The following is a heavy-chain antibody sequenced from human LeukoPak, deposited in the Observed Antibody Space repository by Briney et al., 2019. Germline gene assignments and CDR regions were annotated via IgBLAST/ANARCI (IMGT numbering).Heavy chain of an antibody. Sequence: GRSLRLSCAASGFTFSSYAMHWVRRAPGKGLEWVAVISYDGSNKYYADFVKGRFTISRDNSKNTLYLQMNSLRAEDTAVYYCARVDYGDSDYWGQGTLVTVSS. V-gene: IGHV3-30-3*01. CDR1: GFTFSSYA. J-gene: IGHJ4*02. CDR2: ISYDGSNK. CDR3: ARVDYGDSDY. D-gene: IGHD4-17*01.